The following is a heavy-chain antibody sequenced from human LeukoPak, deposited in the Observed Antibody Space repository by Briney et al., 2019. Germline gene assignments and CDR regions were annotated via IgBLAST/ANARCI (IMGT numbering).Heavy chain of an antibody. CDR1: GGSITSSNW. V-gene: IGHV4-4*02. CDR3: ARQSISGSSLSYFDY. Sequence: KTSETLSLTCAVSGGSITSSNWWTWVRQPPGKGLEWIGNIYDSGSTNYNPSLKSRVTISVDTSKNQCSLKLSSVTAADTAVYYCARQSISGSSLSYFDYWGQGTLVNVSS. J-gene: IGHJ4*02. D-gene: IGHD3-22*01. CDR2: IYDSGST.